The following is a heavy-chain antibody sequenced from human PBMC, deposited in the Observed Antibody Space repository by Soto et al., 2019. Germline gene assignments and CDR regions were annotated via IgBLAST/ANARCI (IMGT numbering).Heavy chain of an antibody. CDR3: AAGGGLPRYY. CDR1: GGSISSYY. D-gene: IGHD5-12*01. Sequence: PSETLSLTCTVSGGSISSYYWSWIRQPPGKGLEWIGHIYYSGSTNYNPSLKSRVTISVDRSKNQFSLKLSSVTAADTAVYYCAAGGGLPRYYWGQGTLVTVSS. CDR2: IYYSGST. J-gene: IGHJ4*02. V-gene: IGHV4-59*12.